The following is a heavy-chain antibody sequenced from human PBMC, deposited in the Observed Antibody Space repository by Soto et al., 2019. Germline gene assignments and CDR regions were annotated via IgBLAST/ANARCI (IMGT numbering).Heavy chain of an antibody. D-gene: IGHD2-2*01. CDR3: AKDIVVVPAAPKRDYYYYGMDV. CDR2: TYYRSKWSN. V-gene: IGHV6-1*01. J-gene: IGHJ6*02. CDR1: GDSVSSNSAA. Sequence: SQTLSLTCAISGDSVSSNSAAWNCIRQSPSGGLEWLGRTYYRSKWSNEYAVSVKSRITMNPDTSKNQFSLQLNSVTPEDTAVYYCAKDIVVVPAAPKRDYYYYGMDVWGQGTTVTVS.